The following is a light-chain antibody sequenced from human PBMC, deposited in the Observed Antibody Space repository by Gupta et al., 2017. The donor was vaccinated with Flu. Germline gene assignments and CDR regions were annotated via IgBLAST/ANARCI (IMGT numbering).Light chain of an antibody. V-gene: IGLV2-14*01. CDR3: KSYRDNAPWV. CDR1: INDVGGYNY. J-gene: IGLJ3*02. CDR2: EVS. Sequence: QSALTQPASVSGSPGQSISISCTGTINDVGGYNYVSWYQQHPGKAPKLIIYEVSNRPSGVSNRFSGSKSDNTASLRISDLQAEDEAHYYCKSYRDNAPWVFGEGTKVTVL.